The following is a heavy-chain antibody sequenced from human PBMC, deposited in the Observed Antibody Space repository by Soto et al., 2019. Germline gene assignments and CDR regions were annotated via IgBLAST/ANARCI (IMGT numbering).Heavy chain of an antibody. J-gene: IGHJ4*02. CDR1: GYTFTSYA. CDR3: ARAIEGQQWLAHFDY. D-gene: IGHD6-19*01. V-gene: IGHV1-3*01. CDR2: INAGNGNT. Sequence: QVQLVQSGAEVKKPGASVKVSCKASGYTFTSYAMHWVRQAPGQRLEWMGWINAGNGNTKYSQKFQGRVTITRDTSAGTAYMELSSLRCEDTAVYYCARAIEGQQWLAHFDYWGQGTLVTVSS.